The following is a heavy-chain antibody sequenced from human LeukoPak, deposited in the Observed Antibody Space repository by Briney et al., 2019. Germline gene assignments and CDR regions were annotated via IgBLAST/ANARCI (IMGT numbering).Heavy chain of an antibody. Sequence: PGGSLRLSCAASGFTFSSYGMHWVRQAPGKGLEWVAVIWYDGSNKYYADSVKGRFTISRDNSKNTLYLQMNSLRAEDTAVYYCARSAVGYYDSSGYRDYYYGMDVWGQGTTVTVSS. CDR3: ARSAVGYYDSSGYRDYYYGMDV. CDR1: GFTFSSYG. CDR2: IWYDGSNK. J-gene: IGHJ6*02. V-gene: IGHV3-33*01. D-gene: IGHD3-22*01.